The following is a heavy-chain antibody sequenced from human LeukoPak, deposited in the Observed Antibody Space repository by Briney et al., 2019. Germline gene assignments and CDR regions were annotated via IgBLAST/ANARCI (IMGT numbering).Heavy chain of an antibody. J-gene: IGHJ4*02. Sequence: ASVRVSCKASGYAFTGYYIHWVRRAPGQGLEWMGWINPNSGGTNYAQKFQGRVTMTRDTSISTAYMELSRLRSDDTAVYYCARGGGSYGDFTTPIDYWGQGTLVTVSS. D-gene: IGHD4-17*01. CDR2: INPNSGGT. CDR1: GYAFTGYY. CDR3: ARGGGSYGDFTTPIDY. V-gene: IGHV1-2*02.